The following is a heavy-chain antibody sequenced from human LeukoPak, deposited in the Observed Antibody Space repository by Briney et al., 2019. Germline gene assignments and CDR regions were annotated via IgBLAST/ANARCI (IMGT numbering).Heavy chain of an antibody. J-gene: IGHJ5*02. D-gene: IGHD2-15*01. Sequence: GASVKVSCKASGYTFTSYDINWVRQATGQGLEWMGWMNPNSGNTGYAQKFQGRVTMTRNTSISTAYMELSSLRSEDTAVYYCARVYRPRYCSGGSCRKKPNWFDPWGQGTLVTVSS. V-gene: IGHV1-8*01. CDR3: ARVYRPRYCSGGSCRKKPNWFDP. CDR2: MNPNSGNT. CDR1: GYTFTSYD.